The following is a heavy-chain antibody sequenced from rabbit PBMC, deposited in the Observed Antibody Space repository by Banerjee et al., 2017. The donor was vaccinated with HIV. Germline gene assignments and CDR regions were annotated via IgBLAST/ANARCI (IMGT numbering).Heavy chain of an antibody. CDR2: IAGSSSGFT. D-gene: IGHD4-1*01. V-gene: IGHV1S40*01. CDR3: ARDRSSAWGAPFDLNYYFNL. Sequence: QSLEESGGDLVKPGASLTLTCTASGFSFSSSDYMCWVRQAPGKGLEWISCIAGSSSGFTYSATWAKGRFTCSKTSSTTVTLQMTRLTAADTATYFCARDRSSAWGAPFDLNYYFNLWGPGTLVTVS. CDR1: GFSFSSSDY. J-gene: IGHJ4*01.